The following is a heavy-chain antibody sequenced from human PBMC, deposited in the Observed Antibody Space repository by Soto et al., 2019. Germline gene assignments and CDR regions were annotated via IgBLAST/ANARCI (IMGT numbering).Heavy chain of an antibody. CDR3: ASQPLGYCISTSCYYYGMDV. D-gene: IGHD2-2*01. CDR1: GGSISSSNW. Sequence: SETLSLTCAVSGGSISSSNWWSWVRQPPGKGLEWIGEIYHSGSTNYNPSLKSRVTISVDKSKNQFSLKLSSVTAANMAVYYCASQPLGYCISTSCYYYGMDVWGQGTTVT. V-gene: IGHV4-4*02. J-gene: IGHJ6*02. CDR2: IYHSGST.